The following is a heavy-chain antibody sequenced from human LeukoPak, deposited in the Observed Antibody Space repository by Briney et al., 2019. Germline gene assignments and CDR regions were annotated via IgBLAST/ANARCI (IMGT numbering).Heavy chain of an antibody. Sequence: SETLSLTCAGYGGYFSGYYWSWIRQPPGKGLEWIGEINHSGSTNYNPSLKSRVTISVDTSKNQFSLKLSSVTAADTAVYYCARGAVTGITVIVGAYYMDVWGKGTSVTVSS. V-gene: IGHV4-34*01. CDR2: INHSGST. CDR3: ARGAVTGITVIVGAYYMDV. D-gene: IGHD3-22*01. CDR1: GGYFSGYY. J-gene: IGHJ6*03.